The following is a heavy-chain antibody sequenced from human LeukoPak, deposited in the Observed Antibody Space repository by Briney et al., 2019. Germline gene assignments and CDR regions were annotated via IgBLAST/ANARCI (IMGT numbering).Heavy chain of an antibody. CDR3: ARVTAYCGGDCSDAFDI. CDR2: IYYSGST. D-gene: IGHD2-21*02. V-gene: IGHV4-30-4*01. Sequence: SETLSLTCTVSGGSISSGDYYWSWIRQPPGKGLEWIGYIYYSGSTYYNPSLKSRVTISVDTSKNQFSLKLSSVTAADTAVYYCARVTAYCGGDCSDAFDIWGQGTMVTVSS. CDR1: GGSISSGDYY. J-gene: IGHJ3*02.